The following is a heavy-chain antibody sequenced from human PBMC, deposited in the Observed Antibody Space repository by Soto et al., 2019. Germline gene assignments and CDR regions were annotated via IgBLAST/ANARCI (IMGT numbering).Heavy chain of an antibody. J-gene: IGHJ6*02. CDR3: ARGPGDFWSGYYGIYYYYYGMDV. D-gene: IGHD3-3*01. CDR1: GYTFTSYA. Sequence: ASLKLSCKASGYTFTSYAMNWGRNAPGQGLEWMGWINTNTGNPTYAQGFTGRFVFSLDTSVSTAYLQICSLKAEDTAVYYCARGPGDFWSGYYGIYYYYYGMDVWGQGTTVTVSS. CDR2: INTNTGNP. V-gene: IGHV7-4-1*01.